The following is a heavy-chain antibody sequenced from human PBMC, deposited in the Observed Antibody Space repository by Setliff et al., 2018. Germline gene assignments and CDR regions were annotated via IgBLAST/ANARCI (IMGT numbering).Heavy chain of an antibody. CDR1: GGSISSYY. Sequence: PSETLSLTCTVSGGSISSYYWSWIRQPPGKGLEWIGYIYYSGITYYNPSLKSRVNISVDTSKNHFSLKLTSVTAADTAVYYCARGRAGHSGHWGQGTLVTVSS. CDR3: ARGRAGHSGH. J-gene: IGHJ4*02. V-gene: IGHV4-59*08. CDR2: IYYSGIT. D-gene: IGHD6-19*01.